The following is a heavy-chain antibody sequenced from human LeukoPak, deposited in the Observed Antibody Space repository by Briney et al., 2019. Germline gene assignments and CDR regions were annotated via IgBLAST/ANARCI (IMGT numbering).Heavy chain of an antibody. D-gene: IGHD4-17*01. J-gene: IGHJ4*02. CDR3: TTSSDYHYLFDN. CDR2: IKSEADGGTT. CDR1: GFTFTNPW. V-gene: IGHV3-15*05. Sequence: GGSLRLSCAASGFTFTNPWMSWVRQAPGKGLEWVGRIKSEADGGTTDYAAPVEGRFTISRDDSESTLYLQMNSLKTEDTAVYYCTTSSDYHYLFDNWGQGTLVNVAS.